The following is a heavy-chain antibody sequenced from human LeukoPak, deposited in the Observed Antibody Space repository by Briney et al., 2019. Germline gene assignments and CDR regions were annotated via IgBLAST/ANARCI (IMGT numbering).Heavy chain of an antibody. Sequence: PSETLSLTCAVYGGSFSGYYWSWLRQPPGKGLEWIGEINHSGSTNYNPSLKSRVTISVDTSKNQFSLKLSSVTAADTAVYYCARGGYSYGYQGGLWYWGQGTLVTVSS. CDR1: GGSFSGYY. J-gene: IGHJ4*02. CDR2: INHSGST. CDR3: ARGGYSYGYQGGLWY. V-gene: IGHV4-34*01. D-gene: IGHD5-18*01.